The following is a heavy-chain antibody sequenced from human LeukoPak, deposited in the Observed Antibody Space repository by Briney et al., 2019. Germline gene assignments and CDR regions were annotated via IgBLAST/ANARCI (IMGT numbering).Heavy chain of an antibody. CDR3: ARDQGIYNHRIIDS. Sequence: GASVKVSCKASGYTFSSYGISWGRQAPGQGLEWMGWISAYNGNTNFAQEFQGRVTMTTDTSTSTASMELRSLRSDDTAVYYCARDQGIYNHRIIDSWGQGTLVTVSS. V-gene: IGHV1-18*01. D-gene: IGHD5-12*01. CDR1: GYTFSSYG. J-gene: IGHJ4*02. CDR2: ISAYNGNT.